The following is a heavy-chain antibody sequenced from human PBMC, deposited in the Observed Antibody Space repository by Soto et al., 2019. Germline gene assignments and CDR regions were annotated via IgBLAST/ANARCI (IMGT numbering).Heavy chain of an antibody. CDR1: GGSFSGYY. V-gene: IGHV4-34*01. CDR3: ARAIKQLGAFDI. J-gene: IGHJ3*02. Sequence: SETLSLTCAVYGGSFSGYYWSWIRQPPGKGLEWIGEINHSGSTNYNPSLKSRVTISVGTSKNQFSLKLSSVTAADTAVYYCARAIKQLGAFDIWGQGTMVTVSS. D-gene: IGHD6-13*01. CDR2: INHSGST.